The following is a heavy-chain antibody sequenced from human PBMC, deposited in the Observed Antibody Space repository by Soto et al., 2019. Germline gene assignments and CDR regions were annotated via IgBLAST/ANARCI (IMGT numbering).Heavy chain of an antibody. V-gene: IGHV3-74*01. Sequence: GGSLRLSCAASGFTFSSYWMHWVRQAPGKGLVWVSRINFDGTSTNYVDSVKGRFTISRDNAKNTLYLQMNSLRVEDTAVYYCVRGAAAGYYGVDVWGQGTTVTVSS. CDR3: VRGAAAGYYGVDV. J-gene: IGHJ6*02. CDR1: GFTFSSYW. CDR2: INFDGTST. D-gene: IGHD6-13*01.